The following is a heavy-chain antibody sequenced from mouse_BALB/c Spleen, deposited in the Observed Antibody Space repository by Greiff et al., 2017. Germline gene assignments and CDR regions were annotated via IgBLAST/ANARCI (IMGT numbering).Heavy chain of an antibody. V-gene: IGHV8-12*01. Sequence: QVTLKVSGPGILQPSQTLSLTCSFSGFSLSTSGMGVSWIRQPSGKGLEWLAHIYWDDDKRYNPSLKSRLTISKDTSRNQVFLKITSVDTADTATYYCARSMGAYYGNYDYAMDYWGQGTSVTVSS. CDR2: IYWDDDK. CDR3: ARSMGAYYGNYDYAMDY. J-gene: IGHJ4*01. D-gene: IGHD2-10*01. CDR1: GFSLSTSGMG.